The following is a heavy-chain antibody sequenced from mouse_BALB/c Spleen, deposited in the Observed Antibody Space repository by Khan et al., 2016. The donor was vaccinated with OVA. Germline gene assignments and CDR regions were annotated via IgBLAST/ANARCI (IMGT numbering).Heavy chain of an antibody. CDR2: IYPGTDNT. D-gene: IGHD1-1*01. CDR1: GYIFTSYW. V-gene: IGHV1S132*01. CDR3: AREEALYYFGN. J-gene: IGHJ2*01. Sequence: QVQLQQSGAELVRPGASVKLSCKTSGYIFTSYWIHWVKQRSGQGLEWIARIYPGTDNTYYNEKLKDKATLTADKSSSTAYMQLSSLQSEDSAVYFCAREEALYYFGNWGQGTTLTVSS.